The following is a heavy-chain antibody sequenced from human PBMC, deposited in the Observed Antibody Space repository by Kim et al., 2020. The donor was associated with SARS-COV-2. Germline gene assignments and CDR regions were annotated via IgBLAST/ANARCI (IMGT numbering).Heavy chain of an antibody. V-gene: IGHV1-69*13. CDR3: ARRYCSGGSCYSGGYYYYYYGMDV. CDR2: IIPIFGTA. D-gene: IGHD2-15*01. Sequence: SVKVSCKASGGTFSSYAISWVRQAPGQGLDWMGGIIPIFGTANYAQKFQGRVTITADESTSTAYMELSSLRSEDTAVYYCARRYCSGGSCYSGGYYYYYYGMDVWGQGTTVTVSS. J-gene: IGHJ6*02. CDR1: GGTFSSYA.